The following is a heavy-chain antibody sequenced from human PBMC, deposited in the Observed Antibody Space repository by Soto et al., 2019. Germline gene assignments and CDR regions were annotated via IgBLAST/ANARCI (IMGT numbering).Heavy chain of an antibody. J-gene: IGHJ5*02. CDR3: ARNSGSYYRWFDP. CDR2: IYYSGST. D-gene: IGHD1-26*01. V-gene: IGHV4-59*01. Sequence: SETLSLTCTVSGGSISSYYWSWIRQPPGKGLEWIGYIYYSGSTNYTPSLKSRVTISVDTSKNQFSLKLTSVTAADTAVYYCARNSGSYYRWFDPWGQGTLVTVSS. CDR1: GGSISSYY.